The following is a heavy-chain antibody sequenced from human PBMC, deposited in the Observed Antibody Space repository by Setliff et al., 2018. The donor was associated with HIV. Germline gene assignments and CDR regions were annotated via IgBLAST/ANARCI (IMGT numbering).Heavy chain of an antibody. CDR2: IYYSGST. J-gene: IGHJ5*02. V-gene: IGHV4-59*01. CDR3: ARGAYYNFWSGYSAGGGSLGP. D-gene: IGHD3-3*01. CDR1: GGSISGYY. Sequence: SETLSLTCSVSGGSISGYYWNWVRQPPGKGLEWMGYIYYSGSTDYNPALKRRVTISLDTSKNQFSLKLSSVTAADTAVYYCARGAYYNFWSGYSAGGGSLGPWGQGTLVTLSS.